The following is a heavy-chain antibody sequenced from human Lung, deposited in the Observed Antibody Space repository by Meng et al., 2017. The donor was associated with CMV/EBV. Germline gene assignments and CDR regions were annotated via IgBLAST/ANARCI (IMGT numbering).Heavy chain of an antibody. J-gene: IGHJ6*02. CDR3: ARGRAGYYYYGMDV. CDR1: GYTFTSYD. Sequence: SXXVSXXASGYTFTSYDINWVRQATGQGLEWMGWMNPNSGNTGYEQKFQGRVTITRNTSISTAYMELCSLRSEDTAVYYCARGRAGYYYYGMDVSGQGPTVTVSS. V-gene: IGHV1-8*03. CDR2: MNPNSGNT. D-gene: IGHD6-19*01.